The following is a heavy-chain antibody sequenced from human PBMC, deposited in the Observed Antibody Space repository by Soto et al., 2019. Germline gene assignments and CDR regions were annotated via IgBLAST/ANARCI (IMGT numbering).Heavy chain of an antibody. J-gene: IGHJ5*02. CDR2: IYHSGRT. CDR3: AGYYGSGSYYLDWFDP. Sequence: QVQLQESGPGLVKPSGTLSLTCAVSGGSINSSNWWTWVRQPPGQGLEWIGEIYHSGRTNYNPSLKSRAAISIVTSKNQFSLKLASVPAADTAVYYCAGYYGSGSYYLDWFDPWGQGTLVTVSS. CDR1: GGSINSSNW. V-gene: IGHV4-4*02. D-gene: IGHD3-10*01.